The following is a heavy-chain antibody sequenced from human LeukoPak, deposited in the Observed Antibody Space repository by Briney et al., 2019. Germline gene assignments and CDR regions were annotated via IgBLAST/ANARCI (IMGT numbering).Heavy chain of an antibody. D-gene: IGHD3-22*01. Sequence: GGSLRLSCAASGFTFSSYGMHWVRQAPGKGLEWVAFIRYDGSNKYYADSVKGRFTISRDNSKNTLYLQMNSLRAEDTAVYYCAKDAYDSSGYGDYWGQGTLVTVSS. V-gene: IGHV3-30*02. CDR2: IRYDGSNK. CDR3: AKDAYDSSGYGDY. J-gene: IGHJ4*02. CDR1: GFTFSSYG.